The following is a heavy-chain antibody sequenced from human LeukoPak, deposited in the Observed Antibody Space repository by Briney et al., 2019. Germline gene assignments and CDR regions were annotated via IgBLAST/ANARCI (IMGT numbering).Heavy chain of an antibody. Sequence: GGSLRFSCAASGFTFSSYWMNWVRQTPGKGLEWVANIKQDGSEKYYVDSVKGRFTISRDNAKNSMYLQMNSLRGEDTAVYYCARAMDVWGQGTTVTVSS. CDR3: ARAMDV. CDR1: GFTFSSYW. V-gene: IGHV3-7*01. J-gene: IGHJ6*02. CDR2: IKQDGSEK.